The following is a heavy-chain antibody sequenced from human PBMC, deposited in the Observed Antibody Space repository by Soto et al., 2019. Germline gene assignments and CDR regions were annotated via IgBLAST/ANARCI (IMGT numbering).Heavy chain of an antibody. D-gene: IGHD6-13*01. CDR2: IYYSGST. V-gene: IGHV4-31*03. CDR1: GGSIGSGGYY. CDR3: ARDTGILYFDY. J-gene: IGHJ4*02. Sequence: SETLSLTCTVSGGSIGSGGYYWSWIRQHPGKGLEWIGYIYYSGSTYYNPSLKSRVTISVDTSKNQFSLKLSSVTAADTAVYYCARDTGILYFDYWGQGTLVTDSS.